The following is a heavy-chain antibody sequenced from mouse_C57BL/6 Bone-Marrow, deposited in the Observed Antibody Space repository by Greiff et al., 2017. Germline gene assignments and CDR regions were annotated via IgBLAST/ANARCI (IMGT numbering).Heavy chain of an antibody. Sequence: EVQLQESGAELVRPGASVKLSCTASGFNIKDDYMHWVKQRPEQGLEWIGWIDPENGDTEYASKFQGKATITADTSSNTAYLQLSSLTSEDTAVYYCTTSGNYDAMDYWGQGTSVTVSS. D-gene: IGHD1-3*01. CDR3: TTSGNYDAMDY. CDR1: GFNIKDDY. CDR2: IDPENGDT. J-gene: IGHJ4*01. V-gene: IGHV14-4*01.